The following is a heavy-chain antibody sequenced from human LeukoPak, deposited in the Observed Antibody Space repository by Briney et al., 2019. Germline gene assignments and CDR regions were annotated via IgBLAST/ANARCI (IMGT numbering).Heavy chain of an antibody. D-gene: IGHD6-25*01. Sequence: SETLSLTCTVSGGSISSSSYYWGWIRQPPGKGLEWIGSVYYSGSTYYNPSLKSRVTISVDTSKNQFSLKLSSVTAADTAVCYCARLAPAGTDYWGQGTLVTVSS. CDR2: VYYSGST. CDR3: ARLAPAGTDY. CDR1: GGSISSSSYY. V-gene: IGHV4-39*01. J-gene: IGHJ4*02.